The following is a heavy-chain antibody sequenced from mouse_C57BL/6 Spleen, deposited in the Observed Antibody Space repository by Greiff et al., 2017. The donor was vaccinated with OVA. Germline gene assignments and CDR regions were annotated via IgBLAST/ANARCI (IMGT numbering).Heavy chain of an antibody. CDR3: ARELELSGRRSWFAY. CDR1: GFTFSSYA. D-gene: IGHD4-1*01. CDR2: ISDGGSYT. V-gene: IGHV5-4*01. Sequence: EVHLVESGGGLVKPGGSLKLSCAASGFTFSSYAMSWVRQTPEKRLEWVATISDGGSYTYYPDNVKGRFTISRDNTKNNLYLQMSHLTSEDTAMYYCARELELSGRRSWFAYWGQGTLVTVSA. J-gene: IGHJ3*01.